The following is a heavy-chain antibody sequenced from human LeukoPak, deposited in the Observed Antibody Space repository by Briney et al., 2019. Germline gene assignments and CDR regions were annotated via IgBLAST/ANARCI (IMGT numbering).Heavy chain of an antibody. CDR3: VHYDSSGVDAFDI. CDR1: GFTFSCYA. J-gene: IGHJ3*02. CDR2: ISYDGSNK. D-gene: IGHD3-22*01. V-gene: IGHV3-30-3*01. Sequence: GRSLRLSCAASGFTFSCYAMHWVRQAPGKGLEWVAVISYDGSNKYYADSVKGRFTISRDNSKNTLYLQMNSLRAEDTAVYYCVHYDSSGVDAFDIWGQGTMVTVSS.